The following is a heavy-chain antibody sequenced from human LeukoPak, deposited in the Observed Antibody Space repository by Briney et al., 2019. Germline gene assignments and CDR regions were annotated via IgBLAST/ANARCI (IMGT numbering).Heavy chain of an antibody. Sequence: GASVKVSCKASGYTFTSYGISWVRQAPGQGLEWMGWISAYNGNTNYAQKLQGRVTMTTDTSTSTAYMELRSLRSDDTAVYYCARDRYYYDSSGYYNDYWGQGTLVTVSS. V-gene: IGHV1-18*01. CDR1: GYTFTSYG. J-gene: IGHJ4*02. D-gene: IGHD3-22*01. CDR2: ISAYNGNT. CDR3: ARDRYYYDSSGYYNDY.